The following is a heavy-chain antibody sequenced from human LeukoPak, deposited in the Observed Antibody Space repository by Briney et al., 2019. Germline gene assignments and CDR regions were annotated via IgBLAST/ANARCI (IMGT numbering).Heavy chain of an antibody. D-gene: IGHD3-10*01. CDR2: INNGGSTT. Sequence: PGGSLRLSCAASGFTFARTWMHWVRQAPGKGLEWVSLINNGGSTTNYADSVKGRFTISRDNAKNTVYLQMNSLRAEDAAVYYCAIGGTYGSGSWGQGTLVTVSS. V-gene: IGHV3-74*01. CDR1: GFTFARTW. J-gene: IGHJ4*02. CDR3: AIGGTYGSGS.